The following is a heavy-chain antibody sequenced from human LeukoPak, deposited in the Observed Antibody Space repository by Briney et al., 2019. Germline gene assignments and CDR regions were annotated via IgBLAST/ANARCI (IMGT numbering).Heavy chain of an antibody. D-gene: IGHD2-8*01. CDR2: INSDGSST. V-gene: IGHV3-74*01. J-gene: IGHJ4*01. CDR3: STDPRLLIY. CDR1: GFTFSSYW. Sequence: GGSLRLSCAASGFTFSSYWMHWARQAPGKGLVWVSRINSDGSSTSYADSVKGRFTISRDNAKNTLYLQMNGLRPEDTALYYCSTDPRLLIYWGHGTLVTVSS.